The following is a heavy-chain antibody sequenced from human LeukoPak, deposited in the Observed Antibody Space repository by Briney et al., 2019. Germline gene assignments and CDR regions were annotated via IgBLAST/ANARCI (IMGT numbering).Heavy chain of an antibody. CDR1: GGSISSYY. D-gene: IGHD5-18*01. Sequence: SETLSLTCTVSGGSISSYYWSWIRQPPGKGLEWIGYIYYSGSTNYNPSLKSRVTISVDTSKNQFSLKVSSVTAADTAVYYCAKELSPPGYSYGYFLGGQGPRVTASS. V-gene: IGHV4-59*12. J-gene: IGHJ4*02. CDR2: IYYSGST. CDR3: AKELSPPGYSYGYFL.